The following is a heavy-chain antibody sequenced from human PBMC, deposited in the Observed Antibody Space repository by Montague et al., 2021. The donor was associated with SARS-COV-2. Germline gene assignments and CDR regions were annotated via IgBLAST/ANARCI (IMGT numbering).Heavy chain of an antibody. V-gene: IGHV3-21*01. CDR1: GFTFSSYS. Sequence: SLRLSCAASGFTFSSYSMNWVRQAPGKGLEWVSSISSSSRYIYYADSVKGRFTISRDNAKNSLYLQMNSLRAEDTAVYYCARDPFYDILTGYYSNWGQGTLVTVSS. J-gene: IGHJ4*02. D-gene: IGHD3-9*01. CDR3: ARDPFYDILTGYYSN. CDR2: ISSSSRYI.